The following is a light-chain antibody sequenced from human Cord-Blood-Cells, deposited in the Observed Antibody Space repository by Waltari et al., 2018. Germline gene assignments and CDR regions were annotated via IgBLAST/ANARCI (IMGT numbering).Light chain of an antibody. CDR2: DAS. V-gene: IGKV1-5*01. J-gene: IGKJ4*01. CDR1: QSISSW. CDR3: QQYNSYLLT. Sequence: DIKMTQSPSKLCASVGDRVTITCRASQSISSWLAWYQQKPGKAPKLLIYDASSLESGVPSRFSGSGSGTEFTLTISSLQPDDFATYYCQQYNSYLLTFGGGTKVEIK.